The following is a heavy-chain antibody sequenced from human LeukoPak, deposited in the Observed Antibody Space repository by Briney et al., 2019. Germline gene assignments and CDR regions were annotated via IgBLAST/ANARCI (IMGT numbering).Heavy chain of an antibody. V-gene: IGHV1-69*13. CDR3: ARDLSIAAPLLGRYYGMDV. Sequence: GASVKVSCKASRGTFSSYAISWVRQAPGQGLEWMGGIIPIFGTANYAQKFQGRVTITADESTSTAYMELSSLRSEDTAVYYCARDLSIAAPLLGRYYGMDVWGQGTTVTVSS. D-gene: IGHD6-6*01. CDR2: IIPIFGTA. J-gene: IGHJ6*02. CDR1: RGTFSSYA.